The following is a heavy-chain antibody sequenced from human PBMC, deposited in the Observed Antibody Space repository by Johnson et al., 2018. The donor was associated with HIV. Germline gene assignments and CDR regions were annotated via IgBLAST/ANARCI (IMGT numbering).Heavy chain of an antibody. CDR1: GFTFSSYG. CDR3: AKVSGGGIVRWDI. D-gene: IGHD3-10*01. CDR2: IWYDGSNK. Sequence: QVQLVESGGGVVRPGGSPRLSCAASGFTFSSYGIHWVRQAPGKGLEWVALIWYDGSNKYYADSVKGRFTISRDNSKNTLYLQMNSLRAEDTAVYYCAKVSGGGIVRWDIWGQGTMVTVSS. J-gene: IGHJ3*02. V-gene: IGHV3-30*02.